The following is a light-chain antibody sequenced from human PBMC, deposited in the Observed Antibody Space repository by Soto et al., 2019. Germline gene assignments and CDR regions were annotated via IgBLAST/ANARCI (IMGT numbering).Light chain of an antibody. Sequence: DIQMTQSPSTLSASVGDRVTITCRASQSISSWLAWYQQKPGKAPKLLIYDASSLESGVPSRFSGSGSGTEFTLTISSLQDDDFATYYCQQYNRYSDTFGQGTKVETK. CDR1: QSISSW. CDR3: QQYNRYSDT. J-gene: IGKJ1*01. CDR2: DAS. V-gene: IGKV1-5*01.